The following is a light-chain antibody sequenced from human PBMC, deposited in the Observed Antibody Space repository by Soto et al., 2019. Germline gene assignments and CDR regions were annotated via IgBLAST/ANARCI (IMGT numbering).Light chain of an antibody. CDR1: SSDVGGYNY. J-gene: IGLJ7*01. CDR3: SSYTSSSTPGV. V-gene: IGLV2-14*01. Sequence: QSALTQPASVSGSPGQSITISCTGTSSDVGGYNYVSWYQQHPGKAPKLMIYDVSNRPSGVSNRFSGSKSGNTASLTISGXXXXXEADYYCSSYTSSSTPGVFGGGTQLTVL. CDR2: DVS.